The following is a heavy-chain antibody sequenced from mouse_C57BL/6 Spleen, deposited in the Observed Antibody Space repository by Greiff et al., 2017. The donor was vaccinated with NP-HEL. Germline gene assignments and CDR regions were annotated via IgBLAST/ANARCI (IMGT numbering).Heavy chain of an antibody. V-gene: IGHV5-17*01. CDR3: ARSSYYGSSFYAMDY. Sequence: EVQRVESGGGLVKPGGSLKLSCAASGFTFSDYGMHWVRQAPEKGLEWVAYISSGSSTIYYADTVKGRFTISRDNAKNTLFLQMTSLRSEDTAVYYCARSSYYGSSFYAMDYWGQGTSVTVSS. D-gene: IGHD1-1*01. CDR1: GFTFSDYG. CDR2: ISSGSSTI. J-gene: IGHJ4*01.